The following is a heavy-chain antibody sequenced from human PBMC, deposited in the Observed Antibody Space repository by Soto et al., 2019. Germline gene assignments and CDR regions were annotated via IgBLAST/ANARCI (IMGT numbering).Heavy chain of an antibody. J-gene: IGHJ4*02. Sequence: PVWALRLSCSSSLFTFSSYSMNWVLQAPGKGREWVSYISSSGSTIYYADSVKGRFTISRDNAKNSLYLQMNSLRAEDTAVYYCASFILGYWGQGTLVTVSS. V-gene: IGHV3-48*04. CDR2: ISSSGSTI. CDR3: ASFILGY. CDR1: LFTFSSYS. D-gene: IGHD3-3*02.